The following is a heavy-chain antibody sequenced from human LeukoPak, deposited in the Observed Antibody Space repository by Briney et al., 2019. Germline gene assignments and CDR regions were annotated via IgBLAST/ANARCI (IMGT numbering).Heavy chain of an antibody. CDR2: IRSKAYGGTT. CDR3: TRDGCSSTSCFKDDAFDI. Sequence: GGSLRLSCTASGFTFGDYAMSWVRQAPGKGLEWVGFIRSKAYGGTTEYAASVKGRFTISRDDSKSIAYLQMNSLKTEDTAVYYCTRDGCSSTSCFKDDAFDIWGQGTMVTASS. CDR1: GFTFGDYA. D-gene: IGHD2-2*01. V-gene: IGHV3-49*04. J-gene: IGHJ3*02.